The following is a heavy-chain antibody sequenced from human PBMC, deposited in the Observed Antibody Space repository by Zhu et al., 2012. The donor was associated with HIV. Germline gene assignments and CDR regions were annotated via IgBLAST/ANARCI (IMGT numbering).Heavy chain of an antibody. CDR2: LLHWEY. CDR3: ARYYCTTTCYYFDY. V-gene: IGHV4-59*11. CDR1: GGSTSGHY. Sequence: QVQLQESGPGLVKPSETLSLTCTVSGGSTSGHYWSWIRQPPGKGLEWIWIYLLHWEYQLQPLLKSRVTMSVDTSKNQFSLKLNSVTAADTAVYYCARYYCTTTCYYFDYWGQGXLVTVSS. D-gene: IGHD2-8*01. J-gene: IGHJ4*02.